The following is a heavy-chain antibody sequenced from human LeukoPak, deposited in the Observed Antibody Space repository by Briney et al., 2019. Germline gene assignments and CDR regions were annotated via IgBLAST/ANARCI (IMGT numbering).Heavy chain of an antibody. CDR1: GFTFDDYA. CDR2: ISWNSGSM. J-gene: IGHJ4*02. CDR3: AKDSNYYGSGSFLDY. Sequence: GGSLRLSCAASGFTFDDYAMHWVRQAPGKGLEWVSGISWNSGSMGYADSVKGRFTISRDNAKNSLYLQMNSLRAEDMALYYCAKDSNYYGSGSFLDYWGQGTLVTVSS. D-gene: IGHD3-10*01. V-gene: IGHV3-9*03.